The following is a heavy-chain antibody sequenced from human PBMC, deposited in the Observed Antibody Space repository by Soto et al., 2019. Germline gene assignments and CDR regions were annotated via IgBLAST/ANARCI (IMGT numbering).Heavy chain of an antibody. Sequence: QLQLQESGPGLVKPSETLSLTCAVTGASITRGGFHWGWIRQSPGQGLEWIGSLYSGSTYYNPSLKSRVTISADTSKNDFSLRLTSVTAADTAVDYCARRGSGHTFDYWGQGTLVTVSS. J-gene: IGHJ4*02. V-gene: IGHV4-39*02. D-gene: IGHD3-10*01. CDR3: ARRGSGHTFDY. CDR1: GASITRGGFH. CDR2: LYSGST.